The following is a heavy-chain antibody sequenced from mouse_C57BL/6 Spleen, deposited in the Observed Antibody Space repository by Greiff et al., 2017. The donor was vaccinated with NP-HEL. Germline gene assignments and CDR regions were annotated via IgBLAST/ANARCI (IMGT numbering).Heavy chain of an antibody. CDR2: IYPGSGNT. V-gene: IGHV1-76*01. CDR3: AITGTYWYFDV. D-gene: IGHD4-1*01. Sequence: QVQLKESGAELVRPGASVKLSCKASGYTFTDYYINWVKQRPGQGLEWIARIYPGSGNTYYNEKFKGKATLTAEKSSSTAYMQLSSLTSEDSAVYFCAITGTYWYFDVWGTGTTVTVSS. CDR1: GYTFTDYY. J-gene: IGHJ1*03.